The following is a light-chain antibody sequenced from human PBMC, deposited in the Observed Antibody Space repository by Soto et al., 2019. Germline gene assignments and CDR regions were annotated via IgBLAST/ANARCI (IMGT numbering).Light chain of an antibody. CDR1: ISDVGSYNY. V-gene: IGLV2-14*03. CDR3: GSYTTSSNYV. J-gene: IGLJ1*01. Sequence: QSALTQPASVSGSPGQSITISCTGTISDVGSYNYVSWYQQYPGKAPKLMIYDVSTRPSGVSDRFSGSKSGNTASLTISGRRAEDEDDYYCGSYTTSSNYVFGTGTKLTVL. CDR2: DVS.